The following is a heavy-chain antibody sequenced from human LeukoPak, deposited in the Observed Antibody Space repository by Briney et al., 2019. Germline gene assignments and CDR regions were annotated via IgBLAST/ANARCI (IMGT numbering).Heavy chain of an antibody. Sequence: GGSLRLSCAASGFTFGNYGMHWVRQAPGKGLEWVAVIWYDGSQKYYADSVKGRFAISRDNSKNTLYLQMNSLRAEDTAVYYCARPYGSSSNCPGWFDPWGQGTLVTVSP. V-gene: IGHV3-33*01. D-gene: IGHD2-2*01. CDR3: ARPYGSSSNCPGWFDP. J-gene: IGHJ5*02. CDR1: GFTFGNYG. CDR2: IWYDGSQK.